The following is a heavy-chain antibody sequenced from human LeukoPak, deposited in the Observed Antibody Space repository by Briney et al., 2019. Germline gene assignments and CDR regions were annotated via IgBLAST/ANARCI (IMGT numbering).Heavy chain of an antibody. Sequence: GSLRLSCAASGFTFSDYYMSWIRQAPGKGLEWVSAISGSGGSTYYADSVKGRFTISRDNPKNTLYLQMNSLRAEDTAVYYCANDDYDSSGYSLNWFDPWGQGTLVTVSS. CDR1: GFTFSDYY. V-gene: IGHV3-23*01. J-gene: IGHJ5*02. CDR2: ISGSGGST. CDR3: ANDDYDSSGYSLNWFDP. D-gene: IGHD3-22*01.